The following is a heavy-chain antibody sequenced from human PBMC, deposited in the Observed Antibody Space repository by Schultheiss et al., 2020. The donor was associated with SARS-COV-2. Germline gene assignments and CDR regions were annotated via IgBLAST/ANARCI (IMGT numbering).Heavy chain of an antibody. CDR1: GFTFSSYW. V-gene: IGHV4-59*04. J-gene: IGHJ5*02. CDR3: AGGIGPSGDYSARWFDP. CDR2: IYYSGST. D-gene: IGHD4-11*01. Sequence: GSLRLSCAASGFTFSSYWMSWIRQPPGKGLEWIGNIYYSGSTYDNPSLKSRVTISVDTSKNQFSLKLSSVTAADTAVYYCAGGIGPSGDYSARWFDPWGQGTLVTVSS.